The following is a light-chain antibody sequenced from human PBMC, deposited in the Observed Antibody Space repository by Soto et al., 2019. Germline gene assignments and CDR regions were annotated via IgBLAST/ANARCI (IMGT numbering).Light chain of an antibody. CDR1: QSVSSSY. J-gene: IGKJ5*01. CDR2: GAS. V-gene: IGKV3-20*01. CDR3: QQYGSSPST. Sequence: EIELTQAPGTLSFPPAERATLSCKASQSVSSSYLAWYQQKPGQAPRLLIYGASSRATGIPDRFSGSGSGTDFTLTISRLEPEDFAVYYCQQYGSSPSTFGQGTRLEI.